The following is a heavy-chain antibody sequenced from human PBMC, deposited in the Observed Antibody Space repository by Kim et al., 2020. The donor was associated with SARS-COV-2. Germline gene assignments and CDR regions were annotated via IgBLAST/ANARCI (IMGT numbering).Heavy chain of an antibody. Sequence: SETLSLTCTVSGGSISSYYWSWIRQPPGKGLEWIGYIYYSGSTNYNPSLKSRVTISVDTSKNQFSLKLSSVTAADTAVYYCARGVLGYCSSTSCYGPYYYGMDVWGQGTTVTVSS. CDR2: IYYSGST. J-gene: IGHJ6*02. CDR1: GGSISSYY. CDR3: ARGVLGYCSSTSCYGPYYYGMDV. D-gene: IGHD2-2*01. V-gene: IGHV4-59*13.